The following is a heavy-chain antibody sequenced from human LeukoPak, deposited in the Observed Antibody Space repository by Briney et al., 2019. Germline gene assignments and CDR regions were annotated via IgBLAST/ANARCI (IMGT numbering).Heavy chain of an antibody. CDR3: ARDTEYCSGGSCSWYFDL. J-gene: IGHJ2*01. Sequence: PGGSLRLSCAASGFTFSSYAMSWVRQAPGKGLEWVSAISGSGGSTYYADSVKGRFTISRDNAKNSLYLQMNSLRVEDTAVYYCARDTEYCSGGSCSWYFDLWGRGTLVTVSS. D-gene: IGHD2-15*01. CDR1: GFTFSSYA. V-gene: IGHV3-23*01. CDR2: ISGSGGST.